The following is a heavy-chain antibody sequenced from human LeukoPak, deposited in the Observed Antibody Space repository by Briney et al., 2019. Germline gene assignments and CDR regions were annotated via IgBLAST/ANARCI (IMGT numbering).Heavy chain of an antibody. CDR3: AKDRWGSSWYCKGFDY. J-gene: IGHJ4*02. Sequence: GGSLRLSCAASGFTFSSYAMSWVRQAPGKGLEWLAAISGSGGYTYYADSVKGRFTISSDISKNTLYLHLNSLRVEDTAAYYCAKDRWGSSWYCKGFDYWGQGILLTVSS. D-gene: IGHD6-13*01. CDR1: GFTFSSYA. V-gene: IGHV3-23*01. CDR2: ISGSGGYT.